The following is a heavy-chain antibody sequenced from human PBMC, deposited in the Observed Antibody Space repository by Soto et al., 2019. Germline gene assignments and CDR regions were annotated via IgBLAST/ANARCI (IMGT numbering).Heavy chain of an antibody. D-gene: IGHD2-21*02. J-gene: IGHJ5*02. CDR1: GFNFSPYW. V-gene: IGHV3-74*01. CDR3: ARGSNTAFDP. CDR2: INAEGNT. Sequence: EAQLVESGGGFVQPGGSLRLSCAASGFNFSPYWMHWVHQTPGKGLVWVSRINAEGNTIYADSVKGRFTISRDNAKNMLYLQMTSLRAEDTAVYFCARGSNTAFDPWGQGTLVTVYS.